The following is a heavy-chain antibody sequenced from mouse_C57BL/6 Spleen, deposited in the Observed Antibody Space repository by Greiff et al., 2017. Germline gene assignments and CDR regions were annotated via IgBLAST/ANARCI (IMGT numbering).Heavy chain of an antibody. V-gene: IGHV1-72*01. CDR2: IDPNSGGT. CDR3: ATYYGSSYGYAMDY. CDR1: GYTFTSYW. D-gene: IGHD1-1*01. J-gene: IGHJ4*01. Sequence: VQLQQPGAELVKPGASVKLSCKASGYTFTSYWMHWVKQRPGRGLEWIGRIDPNSGGTKYNEKFKSKATLTVDKPSSTAYMQLSSLTSEDSAVYYCATYYGSSYGYAMDYWGQGTSVTVSS.